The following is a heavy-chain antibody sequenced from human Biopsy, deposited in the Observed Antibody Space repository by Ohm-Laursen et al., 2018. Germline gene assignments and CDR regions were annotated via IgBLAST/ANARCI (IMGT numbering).Heavy chain of an antibody. CDR3: VRGRAY. V-gene: IGHV3-53*01. CDR2: IYLDGNT. CDR1: GDSVTKYY. J-gene: IGHJ4*02. Sequence: ETLSLTCAVSGDSVTKYYWGWIRQPPGKGLEWVSIIYLDGNTYYTDSVKGRFTISRDNSKNALYLQMNSLRPADTAKYYCVRGRAYWGQGTLVTVSS.